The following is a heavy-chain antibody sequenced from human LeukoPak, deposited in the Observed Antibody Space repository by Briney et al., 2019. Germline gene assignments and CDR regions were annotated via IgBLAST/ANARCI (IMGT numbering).Heavy chain of an antibody. CDR1: GFSLSTTGVG. CDR3: AHRSVNCTTTTRYATFDY. Sequence: SGPTLVRPTQTLTLTCSFSGFSLSTTGVGVGWIRQPPGKALEWLALIYWDDDKRYSPSLRSRLTLTKDTSKNQVVLTVTNMDPVDTATYYCAHRSVNCTTTTRYATFDYWGQGTLVIVST. D-gene: IGHD2-2*01. J-gene: IGHJ4*02. V-gene: IGHV2-5*02. CDR2: IYWDDDK.